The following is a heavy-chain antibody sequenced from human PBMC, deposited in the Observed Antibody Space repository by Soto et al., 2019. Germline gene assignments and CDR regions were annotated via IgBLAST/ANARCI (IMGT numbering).Heavy chain of an antibody. D-gene: IGHD6-6*01. V-gene: IGHV4-59*02. J-gene: IGHJ4*02. CDR2: ISNNGDT. CDR1: GASVSGDY. CDR3: ARTARRFDY. Sequence: PSETLSLTCTVSGASVSGDYWSWIRQPPGKGLECIGYISNNGDTNYSPSLKSRVTISLDTSRNQFSLKLTSVTAADTAVYYCARTARRFDYWRQGTLVTASS.